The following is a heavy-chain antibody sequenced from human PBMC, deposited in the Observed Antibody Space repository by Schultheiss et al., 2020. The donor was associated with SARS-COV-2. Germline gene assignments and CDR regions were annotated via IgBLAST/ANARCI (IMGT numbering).Heavy chain of an antibody. Sequence: GGSLRLSCSASGFTFSSYAMHWVRQAPGKGLEYVSAISSNGGSTYYADSVKGRFTISRDNSKNTLYLQMSSLRAEDTAVYYCVKDLGLVPAALNWFDPWGQGTLVTVSS. V-gene: IGHV3-64D*06. CDR3: VKDLGLVPAALNWFDP. CDR2: ISSNGGST. D-gene: IGHD2-2*01. CDR1: GFTFSSYA. J-gene: IGHJ5*02.